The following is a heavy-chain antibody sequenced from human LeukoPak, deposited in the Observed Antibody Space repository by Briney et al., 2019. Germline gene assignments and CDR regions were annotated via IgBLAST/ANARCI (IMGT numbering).Heavy chain of an antibody. CDR3: ARYSGPIDY. V-gene: IGHV3-7*01. CDR2: IKQDGSEK. Sequence: GGSLGLSCAASGFTFSSYWMSWVRQAPGKGLEWVANIKQDGSEKYYLDSVKGRFTISRDNAKNSLCLQMNSLRAEDTAVYYCARYSGPIDYWGQGTLVTVSS. CDR1: GFTFSSYW. J-gene: IGHJ4*02. D-gene: IGHD2-21*01.